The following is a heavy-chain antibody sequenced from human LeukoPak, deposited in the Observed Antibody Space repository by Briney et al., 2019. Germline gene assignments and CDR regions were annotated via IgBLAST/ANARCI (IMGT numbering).Heavy chain of an antibody. CDR3: ARGGRYYGDYVCDY. J-gene: IGHJ4*02. V-gene: IGHV3-33*01. D-gene: IGHD4-17*01. Sequence: PGGSLRLSCAASGFTFSSYGMHWVRQAPGKGLEWVAVIWYDGSNKYYADSVKGRFTISRDNSKNTLYLQMNSLRAEDTAVYYCARGGRYYGDYVCDYWGQGTLVTVSS. CDR1: GFTFSSYG. CDR2: IWYDGSNK.